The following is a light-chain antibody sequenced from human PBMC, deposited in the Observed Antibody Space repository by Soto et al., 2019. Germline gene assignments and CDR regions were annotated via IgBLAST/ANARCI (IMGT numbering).Light chain of an antibody. J-gene: IGLJ1*01. Sequence: QPVLTQPPSVSGAPGQRVTISCTGSSSNIGAGYDVHWYQQLPGTAPKLHGNSNRPSGVPDRFSGSKSGTSASLAITGLQAEDEADYYCQSYDSSLSGYVFGTGTKLTVL. CDR1: SSNIGAGYD. CDR2: GNS. CDR3: QSYDSSLSGYV. V-gene: IGLV1-40*01.